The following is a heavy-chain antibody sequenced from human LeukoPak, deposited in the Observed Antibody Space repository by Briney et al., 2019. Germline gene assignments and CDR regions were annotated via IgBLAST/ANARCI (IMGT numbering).Heavy chain of an antibody. CDR2: ISGSGGST. J-gene: IGHJ3*02. D-gene: IGHD2-2*01. Sequence: PGGSLRLSCAASGFTFSSYAMSWVRQAPGKGLEWVSAISGSGGSTYYADSVKGRFTISRDNSKNTLYLQMNSLRAEDTAVYYCAKAIGNCSSTSCYAHQAVAFDIWGQGTMVRLF. V-gene: IGHV3-23*01. CDR1: GFTFSSYA. CDR3: AKAIGNCSSTSCYAHQAVAFDI.